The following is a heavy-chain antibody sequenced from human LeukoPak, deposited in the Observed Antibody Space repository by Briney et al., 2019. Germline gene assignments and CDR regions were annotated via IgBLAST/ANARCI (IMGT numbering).Heavy chain of an antibody. CDR2: IYDSGST. CDR1: GGSISSGGYS. Sequence: SETLSLTCAVSGGSISSGGYSWSWIRQPPGKGLEWIGYIYDSGSTYYNPSLKSQVTISVDRSKNQSSLKLSSVTAADTAVYYCARGSYYDILHAFDIWGQGTMVTVSS. J-gene: IGHJ3*02. V-gene: IGHV4-30-2*01. D-gene: IGHD3-9*01. CDR3: ARGSYYDILHAFDI.